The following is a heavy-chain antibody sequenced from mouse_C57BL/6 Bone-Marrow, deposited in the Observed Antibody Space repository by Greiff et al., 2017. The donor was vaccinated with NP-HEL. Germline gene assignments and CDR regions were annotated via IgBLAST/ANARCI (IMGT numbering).Heavy chain of an antibody. D-gene: IGHD1-1*01. CDR3: AREIFFYLLLRSAFAY. V-gene: IGHV1-39*01. J-gene: IGHJ3*01. CDR2: ITPNYGTT. CDR1: GYSFTDYN. Sequence: EVKLQESGPELVKPGASVKISCKASGYSFTDYNMNWVKQSNGKSLEWIGVITPNYGTTSYNQKFKGKATLTVDQSSSTAYMQLNSLTSEDSAVYYCAREIFFYLLLRSAFAYWGQGTLVTVSA.